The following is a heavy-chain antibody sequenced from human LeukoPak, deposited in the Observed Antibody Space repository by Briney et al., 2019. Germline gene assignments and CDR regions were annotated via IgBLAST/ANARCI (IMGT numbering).Heavy chain of an antibody. Sequence: PGGSLRLSCAASGFSFSTYWMSWVRQAPGKGLEWVANIKLDGSEEYYVDFVKGRFTISRDNARNSLYLQMNSLRAEDTAVYHCVQGGRYHYGSWGQGTLVTVSS. V-gene: IGHV3-7*01. CDR3: VQGGRYHYGS. J-gene: IGHJ5*02. CDR2: IKLDGSEE. D-gene: IGHD3-9*01. CDR1: GFSFSTYW.